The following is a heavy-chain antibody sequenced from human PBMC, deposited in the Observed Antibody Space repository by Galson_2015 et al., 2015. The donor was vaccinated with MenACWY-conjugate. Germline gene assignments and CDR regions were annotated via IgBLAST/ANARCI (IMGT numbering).Heavy chain of an antibody. CDR2: ISSSSSTI. J-gene: IGHJ4*02. CDR3: ARVPGYSYGDYDW. D-gene: IGHD5-18*01. V-gene: IGHV3-48*02. CDR1: GFTFSTYS. Sequence: SLRLSCAASGFTFSTYSMNWVRQAPGKGLEWVSYISSSSSTIYYADSVKGRFTISRDNAKNSLYLQMNTLRDEDTAVYYCARVPGYSYGDYDWWGQATLVTVSS.